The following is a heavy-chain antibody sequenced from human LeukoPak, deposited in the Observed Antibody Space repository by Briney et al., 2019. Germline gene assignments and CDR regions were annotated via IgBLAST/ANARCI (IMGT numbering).Heavy chain of an antibody. Sequence: ASVKVSCKASDNTFTRYPISWVRQAPGQGLEWMGWVSGYNGNTNYAQRFQGRVTMTTDSSTSTVYMELRSLKSDDTAMYYCARGAYDGTWIHYWGQGTLVTVSS. D-gene: IGHD4-23*01. CDR1: DNTFTRYP. CDR3: ARGAYDGTWIHY. CDR2: VSGYNGNT. J-gene: IGHJ4*02. V-gene: IGHV1-18*01.